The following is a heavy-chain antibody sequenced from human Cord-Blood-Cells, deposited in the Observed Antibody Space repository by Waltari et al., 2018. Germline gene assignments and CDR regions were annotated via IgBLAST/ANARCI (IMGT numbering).Heavy chain of an antibody. V-gene: IGHV4-38-2*02. CDR2: IYHSGST. J-gene: IGHJ5*02. D-gene: IGHD1-1*01. CDR3: ARDKGNPSRGYNWFDP. CDR1: GYSISSGYY. Sequence: QVRLQESGPGLVKPSETLSLTCAVSGYSISSGYYWGWIRQPPGKGLEWIGSIYHSGSTYYNPSLKSRVTISVDTSKNQFSLKLSSVTAADTAVYYCARDKGNPSRGYNWFDPWGQGTLVTVSS.